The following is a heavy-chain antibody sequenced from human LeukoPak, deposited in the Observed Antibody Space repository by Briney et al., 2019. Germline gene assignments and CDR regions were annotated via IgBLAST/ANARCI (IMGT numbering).Heavy chain of an antibody. CDR3: AKDRGY. Sequence: GGSLRLSCAASGFTFSSYETNWVRQAPGKGLEWVSAISGNGGTTYYADSVKGRFTISRDNSKNTLCLQMNSLRADDTAVYYCAKDRGYWGQGALVTVSS. CDR1: GFTFSSYE. V-gene: IGHV3-23*01. CDR2: ISGNGGTT. J-gene: IGHJ4*02.